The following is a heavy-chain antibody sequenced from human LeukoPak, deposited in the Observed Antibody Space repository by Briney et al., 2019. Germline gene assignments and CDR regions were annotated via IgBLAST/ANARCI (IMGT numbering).Heavy chain of an antibody. V-gene: IGHV3-11*01. CDR1: GFTFSDYY. CDR3: ARVATGSYDWFDP. D-gene: IGHD3-10*01. CDR2: ISSSGSTI. Sequence: GGSLRLSCAASGFTFSDYYKSWIRQAPGKGLEWFSYISSSGSTIYYADSVKGRFTISRDNAKNSLYLQMNSLRAEDTAVYFCARVATGSYDWFDPWGQGTVVTVSS. J-gene: IGHJ5*02.